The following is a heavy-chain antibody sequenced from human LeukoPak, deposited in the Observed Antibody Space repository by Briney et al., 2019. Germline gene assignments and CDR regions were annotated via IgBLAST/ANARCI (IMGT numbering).Heavy chain of an antibody. D-gene: IGHD3-22*01. V-gene: IGHV4-34*01. CDR3: ARGLYDSSGNFGSPLQWYY. Sequence: SETLSLTCAVYGGSFSGYYWSWIRQPPGKGLEWIGEINHSGSTNYNPSLKSRVTISVDTSKNQFSLKLSSVTAADTAVYYCARGLYDSSGNFGSPLQWYYWGQGTLVTVSS. CDR1: GGSFSGYY. J-gene: IGHJ4*02. CDR2: INHSGST.